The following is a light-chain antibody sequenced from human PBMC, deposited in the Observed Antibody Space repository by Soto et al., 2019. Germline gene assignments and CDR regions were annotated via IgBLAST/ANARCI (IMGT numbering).Light chain of an antibody. V-gene: IGKV1-5*01. J-gene: IGKJ1*01. CDR3: QQYNSYSGT. CDR2: DAS. CDR1: QSISSW. Sequence: DIQMTQSPSTLSASVGDRVTITCRASQSISSWLAWYQQKPGKAPKLLIYDASSLESGLPSRFSVSGSGTEFTLTISSLQPDDFATYYCQQYNSYSGTFGQGTKVEIK.